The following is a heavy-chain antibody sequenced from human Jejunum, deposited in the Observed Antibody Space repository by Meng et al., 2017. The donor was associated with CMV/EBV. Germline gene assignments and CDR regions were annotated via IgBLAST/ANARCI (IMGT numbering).Heavy chain of an antibody. D-gene: IGHD3-22*01. CDR1: GGSHTNYY. Sequence: VPPAESGPALLRPSEHLHLTFSISGGSHTNYYWNWSPQTAGKGLEWIGRIYTNGRAIYHPSLVSRVTISEDTSKNQFSLRLTSVTAADTAVYYCARSGYYYDTTGYSPFDYWGQGALVTVSS. CDR3: ARSGYYYDTTGYSPFDY. V-gene: IGHV4-4*07. J-gene: IGHJ4*02. CDR2: IYTNGRA.